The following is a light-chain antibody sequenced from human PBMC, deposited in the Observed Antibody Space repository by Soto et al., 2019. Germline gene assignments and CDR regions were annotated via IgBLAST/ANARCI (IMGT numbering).Light chain of an antibody. V-gene: IGLV3-21*02. Sequence: SYELTQPHSVSVATGQTARITCGGNNIGIYSVHWYQQRPGQAPVLVVYDGSDRPSGIPERFSGSNSGNTATLTIGRVEAADEADYYCQVWDNNGGHNYVFGPGTKV. CDR2: DGS. CDR3: QVWDNNGGHNYV. CDR1: NIGIYS. J-gene: IGLJ1*01.